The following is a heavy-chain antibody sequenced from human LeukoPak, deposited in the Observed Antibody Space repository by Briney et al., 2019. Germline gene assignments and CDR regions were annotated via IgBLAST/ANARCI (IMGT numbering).Heavy chain of an antibody. J-gene: IGHJ4*02. V-gene: IGHV4-59*01. CDR3: ARKAYRSGSFDY. CDR1: GGSISTYY. D-gene: IGHD6-19*01. Sequence: PSETLSLTCTVSGGSISTYYWSWIGQPPGKGLEWVGYIYYSGSTNYNPSLKSRVTISVDTSKNQFSLNLSSVTAADTAVYYCARKAYRSGSFDYWGQGTLVTVSS. CDR2: IYYSGST.